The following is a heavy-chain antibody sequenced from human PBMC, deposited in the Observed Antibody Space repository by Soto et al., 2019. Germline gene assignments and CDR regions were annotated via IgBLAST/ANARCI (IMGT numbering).Heavy chain of an antibody. J-gene: IGHJ6*02. Sequence: EASVKVSCKASGGTFSSYAISWVRQAPGQGLEWMGGIIPIFGTANYAQKFQGRVTITADESTSTAYMELSSLRSEDTAVYYCARFAIPAALPPTNRADYYYYGMDVWGQGTTVTVSS. CDR3: ARFAIPAALPPTNRADYYYYGMDV. CDR2: IIPIFGTA. D-gene: IGHD2-2*01. CDR1: GGTFSSYA. V-gene: IGHV1-69*13.